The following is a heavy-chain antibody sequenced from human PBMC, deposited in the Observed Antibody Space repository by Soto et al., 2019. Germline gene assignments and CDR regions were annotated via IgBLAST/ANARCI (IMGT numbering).Heavy chain of an antibody. CDR3: ARGPFEGDSNYGGMDV. V-gene: IGHV1-69*06. Sequence: QVQLVQSGAEVKKPGSSVKVSCKASGGTFSSYAISWVRQAPGQGLEWMGGIIPIFGTANYAQKFQGRVTITADKSTSTAYMELSRLRSEDTAVYYCARGPFEGDSNYGGMDVWGQGTTVTVSS. CDR2: IIPIFGTA. CDR1: GGTFSSYA. J-gene: IGHJ6*02. D-gene: IGHD3-16*01.